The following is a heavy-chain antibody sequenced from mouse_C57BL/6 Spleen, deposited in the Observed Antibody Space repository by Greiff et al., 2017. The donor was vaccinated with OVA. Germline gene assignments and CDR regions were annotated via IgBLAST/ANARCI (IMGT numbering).Heavy chain of an antibody. CDR1: GFSLTSYG. V-gene: IGHV2-2*01. D-gene: IGHD1-1*01. Sequence: VKLQESGPGLVQPSQSLSITCTVSGFSLTSYGVHWVRQSPGKGLEWLGVIWSGGSTDYNAAFISRLSISKDNYKSQVFFKMNSLQADDTAIYYCASYGSSPWFAYWGQGTLVTVSA. J-gene: IGHJ3*01. CDR3: ASYGSSPWFAY. CDR2: IWSGGST.